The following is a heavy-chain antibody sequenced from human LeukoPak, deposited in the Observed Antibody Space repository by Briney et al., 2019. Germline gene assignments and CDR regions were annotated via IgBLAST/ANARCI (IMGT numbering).Heavy chain of an antibody. V-gene: IGHV3-48*01. CDR1: GLTFSSYT. CDR2: ISSSSSTI. CDR3: AREGSQIQLWSYFDY. Sequence: GGSLRLSCAASGLTFSSYTMNWVRQAPGKGLEWVSYISSSSSTIYYADSVKGRFTISRDNAKNSLYLQMNSLRAEDTAVYYCAREGSQIQLWSYFDYWGQGTLVTVSS. J-gene: IGHJ4*02. D-gene: IGHD5-18*01.